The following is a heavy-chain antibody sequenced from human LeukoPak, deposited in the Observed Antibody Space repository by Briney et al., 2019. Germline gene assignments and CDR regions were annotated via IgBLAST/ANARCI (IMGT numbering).Heavy chain of an antibody. CDR2: INPSGGST. J-gene: IGHJ6*03. D-gene: IGHD3-9*01. V-gene: IGHV1-46*01. Sequence: ASVKVSCKASGYTFTSYYMHWVRQAPGQGLEWMGIINPSGGSTSYAQKFQGRVTMTRDMSTSTVYMELSSLRSEDTAVYYCARGADILTGYYYMDVWGKGTTVTVSS. CDR3: ARGADILTGYYYMDV. CDR1: GYTFTSYY.